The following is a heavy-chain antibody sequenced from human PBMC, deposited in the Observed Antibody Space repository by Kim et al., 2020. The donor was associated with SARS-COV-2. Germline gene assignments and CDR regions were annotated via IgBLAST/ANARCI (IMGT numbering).Heavy chain of an antibody. V-gene: IGHV1-8*01. D-gene: IGHD3-3*01. J-gene: IGHJ6*03. CDR1: GYTFTSYD. Sequence: ASVKVSCKASGYTFTSYDINWVRQATGQGLEWMGWMNPNSGNTGYAQKFQGRVTMTRNTSIRTAYMELSSLRSEDMAVYYCARGKRITIFGVVISYYMDVWGKGTTVTVSS. CDR3: ARGKRITIFGVVISYYMDV. CDR2: MNPNSGNT.